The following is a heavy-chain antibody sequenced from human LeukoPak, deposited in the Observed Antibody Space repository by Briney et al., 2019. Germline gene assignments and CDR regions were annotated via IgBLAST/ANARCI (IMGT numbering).Heavy chain of an antibody. V-gene: IGHV1-8*01. D-gene: IGHD2-15*01. CDR3: ARHGYCSGGSCYKAHYYYYGMDV. Sequence: ASVKVSCKASGYTFTSSDINWVRQATGQGLEWMGWMNPNSGNTGYAQKFQGRVTMTRNTSISTAYMELSSLRSEDTAVYYCARHGYCSGGSCYKAHYYYYGMDVWGQGTTVTVSS. CDR2: MNPNSGNT. CDR1: GYTFTSSD. J-gene: IGHJ6*02.